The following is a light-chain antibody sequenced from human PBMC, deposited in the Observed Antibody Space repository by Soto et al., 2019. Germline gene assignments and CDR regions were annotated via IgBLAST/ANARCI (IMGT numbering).Light chain of an antibody. J-gene: IGKJ1*01. CDR2: GAS. V-gene: IGKV3-15*01. Sequence: EIVMTQSPATLSVSPGERATLSCRASQSVSSNLAWYQQKPGQAPRLLIYGASTRATGIPARFSGSGSGTEFTLTISILQSEDFAVYYGQQYNNWPPWTFGQGTKVENK. CDR1: QSVSSN. CDR3: QQYNNWPPWT.